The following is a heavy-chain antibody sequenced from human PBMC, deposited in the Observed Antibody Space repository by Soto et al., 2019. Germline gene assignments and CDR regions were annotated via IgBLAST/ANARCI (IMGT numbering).Heavy chain of an antibody. CDR3: ARRARPDFYYMDV. Sequence: WGSLRLSCAASGFTLSGYAMDWVRQAPGKGLEYVSGISSNGVGTYYANSVQGRFTISRDNSKNTVYLQMGSLRPEDMAVYYCARRARPDFYYMDVWGKGTTVTVSS. CDR2: ISSNGVGT. V-gene: IGHV3-64*01. D-gene: IGHD6-6*01. CDR1: GFTLSGYA. J-gene: IGHJ6*03.